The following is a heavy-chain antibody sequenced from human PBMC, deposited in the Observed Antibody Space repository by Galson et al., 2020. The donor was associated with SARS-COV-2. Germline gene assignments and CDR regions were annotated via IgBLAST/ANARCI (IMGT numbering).Heavy chain of an antibody. J-gene: IGHJ4*03. D-gene: IGHD3-22*01. CDR3: ATNRYYYDSSGYYNLDY. CDR2: IWYDGSNK. V-gene: IGHV3-33*01. CDR1: GFTFSSYG. Sequence: GESLKISCAASGFTFSSYGMHWVRQAPGKGLEWVAVIWYDGSNKYYADSVKGRFTISRYNSKNTLYLQMNSLRAEDTAVYYCATNRYYYDSSGYYNLDYWGQGTTVTVSS.